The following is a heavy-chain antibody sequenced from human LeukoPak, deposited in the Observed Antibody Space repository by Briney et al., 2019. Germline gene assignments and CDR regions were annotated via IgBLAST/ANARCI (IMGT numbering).Heavy chain of an antibody. CDR1: GYTFTSYD. D-gene: IGHD6-13*01. Sequence: ASVKVSCKASGYTFTSYDINWVRQATGQGLEWMGWINPNSGGTNYAQKFQGRVTMTRDTSISTAYMELSRLRSDDTAVYYCARVRSSSQYYYYYMDVWGKGTTVTVSS. CDR2: INPNSGGT. CDR3: ARVRSSSQYYYYYMDV. V-gene: IGHV1-2*02. J-gene: IGHJ6*03.